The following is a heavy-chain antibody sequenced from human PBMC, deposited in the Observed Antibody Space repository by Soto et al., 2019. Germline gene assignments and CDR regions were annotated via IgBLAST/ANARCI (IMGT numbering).Heavy chain of an antibody. Sequence: PSETLSLTCTVSGGSISSGGYYWSWIRQHPGKGLEWIGYIYYSGSTYYNPSLKSRVTISVDTSKNQFSLKLSSVTAADTAVYYCARVYTGSTIFGVVIPPYYGMDVWGQGTTVTVSS. CDR3: ARVYTGSTIFGVVIPPYYGMDV. J-gene: IGHJ6*02. CDR2: IYYSGST. CDR1: GGSISSGGYY. D-gene: IGHD3-3*01. V-gene: IGHV4-31*03.